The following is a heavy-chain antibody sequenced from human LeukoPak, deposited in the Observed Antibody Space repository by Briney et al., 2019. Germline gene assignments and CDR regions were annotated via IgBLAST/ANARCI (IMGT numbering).Heavy chain of an antibody. CDR3: ARDQEMATTGPFDY. Sequence: AGSLRLSCAVSGFTFGSYWMHRVRHAPGKGLGWVSRINSDGSSTIYGDFVKGRFTISRDNAKNTLYLQMNSLRAEDTAVYYCARDQEMATTGPFDYWGQGTLVTVSS. V-gene: IGHV3-74*01. D-gene: IGHD5-24*01. J-gene: IGHJ4*02. CDR2: INSDGSST. CDR1: GFTFGSYW.